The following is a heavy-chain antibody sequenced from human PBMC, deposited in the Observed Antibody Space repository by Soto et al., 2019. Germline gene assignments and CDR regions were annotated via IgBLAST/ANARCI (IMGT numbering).Heavy chain of an antibody. Sequence: GGSLRLSCAASGFTFSSYAMSWVRQAPGKGLEWVSAISGSGGSTYYADSVKGRFTISRDNSKNTLYLQMNSLRAEDTAVYYCAKVRGVAARQAGAFDIWGQGTMVTVSS. CDR3: AKVRGVAARQAGAFDI. D-gene: IGHD6-6*01. J-gene: IGHJ3*02. CDR1: GFTFSSYA. CDR2: ISGSGGST. V-gene: IGHV3-23*01.